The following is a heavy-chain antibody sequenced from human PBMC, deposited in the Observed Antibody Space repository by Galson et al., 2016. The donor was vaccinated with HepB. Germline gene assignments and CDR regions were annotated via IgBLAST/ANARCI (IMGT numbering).Heavy chain of an antibody. V-gene: IGHV2-5*02. CDR1: GFSLNTTWVG. J-gene: IGHJ5*02. D-gene: IGHD2/OR15-2a*01. CDR2: IYWDDDK. Sequence: PALVKPTQTLTLTCSFSGFSLNTTWVGVGWIRQPPGKSLEWLALIYWDDDKRYRPSLKRRLIIRKDTSKNQVVLTMTDMDPADTGTYYCAYRRPTPTWDDNWFGPWGQGALVTVSS. CDR3: AYRRPTPTWDDNWFGP.